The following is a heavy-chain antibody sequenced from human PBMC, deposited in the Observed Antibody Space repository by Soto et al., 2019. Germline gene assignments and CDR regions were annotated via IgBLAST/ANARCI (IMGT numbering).Heavy chain of an antibody. V-gene: IGHV4-59*01. Sequence: QVQLQESGPGLVKPSETLSLTCTVSGGSISSYYWSWIRQPPGKGLEWIGYIFYSGSTNYNPSLKSRVTISVDTSKNQFSLKLSSVPAADAAAYYCARRYGSVFDYWGQGTLVTVSS. J-gene: IGHJ4*02. CDR3: ARRYGSVFDY. D-gene: IGHD6-19*01. CDR1: GGSISSYY. CDR2: IFYSGST.